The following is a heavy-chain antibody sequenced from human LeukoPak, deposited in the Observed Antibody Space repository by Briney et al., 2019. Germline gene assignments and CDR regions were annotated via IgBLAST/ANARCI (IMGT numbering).Heavy chain of an antibody. V-gene: IGHV4-61*01. Sequence: PSETLSLTCTVSGGSVSSGSYYWSWIRQPPGKGLEWHGYIYYSGSTNYNPSLKSRVTISVDTSKNQFSLKLSSVTAADTAVYYCARDNQFSSDSSGYINWFDPWGQGTLVTVSS. CDR3: ARDNQFSSDSSGYINWFDP. D-gene: IGHD3-22*01. CDR2: IYYSGST. J-gene: IGHJ5*02. CDR1: GGSVSSGSYY.